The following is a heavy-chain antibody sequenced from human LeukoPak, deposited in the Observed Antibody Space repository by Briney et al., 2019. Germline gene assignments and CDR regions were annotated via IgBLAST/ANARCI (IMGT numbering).Heavy chain of an antibody. J-gene: IGHJ3*02. Sequence: NPSETLSLTRTVSGGSISSYYWSWIRQPPGKGLEWIGYIYYTGSTNYNPSLKSRVTISVDTSKNQFSLQLSSVTAADTAVYYCARYQTPIAAAGSRYAFDIWGQGTMVTVSS. CDR2: IYYTGST. D-gene: IGHD6-13*01. CDR3: ARYQTPIAAAGSRYAFDI. CDR1: GGSISSYY. V-gene: IGHV4-59*01.